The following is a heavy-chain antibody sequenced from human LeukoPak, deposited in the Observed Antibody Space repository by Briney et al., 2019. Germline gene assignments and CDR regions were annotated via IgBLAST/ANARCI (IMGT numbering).Heavy chain of an antibody. CDR3: ARHVGFITMVRGVINNNWFDP. V-gene: IGHV4-39*01. D-gene: IGHD3-10*01. CDR2: IYYSGSP. Sequence: SETLSLTCTVSGGSISSSSYYWGWIRQPPGKGLEWIGSIYYSGSPYDNPSLKSRVTISVNTSKKQFSLKLTSVTDADTAVYYCARHVGFITMVRGVINNNWFDPWGQGTLVTVSS. J-gene: IGHJ5*02. CDR1: GGSISSSSYY.